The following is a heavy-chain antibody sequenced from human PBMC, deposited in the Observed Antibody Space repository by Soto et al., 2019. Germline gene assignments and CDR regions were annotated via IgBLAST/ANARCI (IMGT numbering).Heavy chain of an antibody. D-gene: IGHD2-2*01. Sequence: SVKVSCKASGGTFSSYAISWVRQAPGQGLEWMGGIIPIFGTANYAQKFQGRVTITADESTSTAYMELSSLRSEDTAVYYCARDSVSVGPFDYWGQGTLVTVSS. CDR1: GGTFSSYA. CDR2: IIPIFGTA. CDR3: ARDSVSVGPFDY. V-gene: IGHV1-69*13. J-gene: IGHJ4*02.